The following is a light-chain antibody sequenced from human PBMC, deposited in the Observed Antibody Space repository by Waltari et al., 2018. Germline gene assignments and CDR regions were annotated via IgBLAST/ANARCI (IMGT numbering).Light chain of an antibody. Sequence: DFVMTQSPLSLSVTLGQSASISCRSSQSLVYSHGKPFLNWFQQRPGQSPRRLIYKVSNRDSGVPDRFSGSGSGTDFTLEISRVEPEDVGLYYCMQGTHWSFTFGQGTKLEI. CDR2: KVS. V-gene: IGKV2-30*01. CDR1: QSLVYSHGKPF. J-gene: IGKJ2*01. CDR3: MQGTHWSFT.